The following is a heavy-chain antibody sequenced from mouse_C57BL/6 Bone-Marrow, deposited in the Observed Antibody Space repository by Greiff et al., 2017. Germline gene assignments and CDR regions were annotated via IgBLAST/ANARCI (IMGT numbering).Heavy chain of an antibody. CDR2: IYPRSGNT. D-gene: IGHD2-3*01. Sequence: VQLQQSGAELARPGASVKLSCKASGYTFTSYGISWVKQRTGQGLEWIGEIYPRSGNTSYNEKFKGKATLTADKSSSTAYMELRSRTSEDSAVYFCARRGDGYYPDYWGQGTTLTVSS. CDR1: GYTFTSYG. V-gene: IGHV1-81*01. J-gene: IGHJ2*01. CDR3: ARRGDGYYPDY.